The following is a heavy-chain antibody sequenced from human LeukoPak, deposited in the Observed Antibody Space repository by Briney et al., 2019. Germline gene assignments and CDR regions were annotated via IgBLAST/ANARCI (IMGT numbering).Heavy chain of an antibody. J-gene: IGHJ5*02. CDR3: ARDSPYCSGGSCFRFDP. D-gene: IGHD2-15*01. V-gene: IGHV1-69*05. CDR2: IIPIFGTA. Sequence: SVKVSCKASGGTFSSYAVNWVRQAPGQGLEWMGRIIPIFGTANYAQKFQGRVTITTDESTSTAYMELSSLRSEDTAVYYCARDSPYCSGGSCFRFDPWGQGTLVTVSS. CDR1: GGTFSSYA.